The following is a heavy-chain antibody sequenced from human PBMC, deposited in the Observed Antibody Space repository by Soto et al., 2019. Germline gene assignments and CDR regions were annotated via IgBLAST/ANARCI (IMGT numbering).Heavy chain of an antibody. D-gene: IGHD3-10*01. Sequence: PGGSLRLSCAASGFTFSSYAMSWVRQAPGKGLEWVSGISDSGGSTYYADSVKGRFTISRDNSKNTLYLQMNSLRAEDTAVYYCAKGTYYYGSAPYYLDYWGQGTLVTVSS. CDR2: ISDSGGST. CDR3: AKGTYYYGSAPYYLDY. V-gene: IGHV3-23*01. J-gene: IGHJ4*02. CDR1: GFTFSSYA.